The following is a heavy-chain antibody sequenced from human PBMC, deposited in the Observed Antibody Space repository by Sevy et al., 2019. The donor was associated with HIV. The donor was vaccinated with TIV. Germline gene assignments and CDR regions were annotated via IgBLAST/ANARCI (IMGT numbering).Heavy chain of an antibody. V-gene: IGHV1-2*02. Sequence: ASVKVSCKASGYTFTDYYIHWVRQAPGQGLEWMAWINPNDGVTNYAQRFQSGVTVTRDTSVSTAYMELRGLRYDDTAIYYCARLTTKPTSDLYGMDVWGQGTTVTVSS. CDR3: ARLTTKPTSDLYGMDV. D-gene: IGHD4-17*01. CDR1: GYTFTDYY. CDR2: INPNDGVT. J-gene: IGHJ6*02.